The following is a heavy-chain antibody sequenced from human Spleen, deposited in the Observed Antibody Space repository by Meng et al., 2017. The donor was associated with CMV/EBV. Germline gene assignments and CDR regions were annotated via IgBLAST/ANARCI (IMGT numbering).Heavy chain of an antibody. Sequence: ASVKVSCKASGYTFTSYYMHWVRQAPGQGLEWMGIINPSVGSTSYAQKFQGRVTMTRDTSTSTVYMELSSLRSEDTAVYYCARDQRSRITMVRGALLRNYGLDVWGQGTTVTVSS. CDR3: ARDQRSRITMVRGALLRNYGLDV. D-gene: IGHD3-10*01. J-gene: IGHJ6*02. CDR2: INPSVGST. V-gene: IGHV1-46*01. CDR1: GYTFTSYY.